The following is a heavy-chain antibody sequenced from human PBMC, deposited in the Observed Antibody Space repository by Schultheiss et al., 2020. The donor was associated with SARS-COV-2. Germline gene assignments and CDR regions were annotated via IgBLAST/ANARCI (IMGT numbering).Heavy chain of an antibody. Sequence: GGSLRLSCVASGLNFSTYGMHWVRQAPGKGLEWVSSISSSSSYIYYADSVKGRFTISRDNAKNTLYLQMNSLRAEDTAVYYCARVDLQLSMDVWGQGTTVTVSS. CDR3: ARVDLQLSMDV. CDR2: ISSSSSYI. CDR1: GLNFSTYG. D-gene: IGHD3-9*01. J-gene: IGHJ6*02. V-gene: IGHV3-21*01.